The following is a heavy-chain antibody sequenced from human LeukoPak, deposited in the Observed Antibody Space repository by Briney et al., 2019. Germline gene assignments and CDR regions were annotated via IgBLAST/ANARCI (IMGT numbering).Heavy chain of an antibody. CDR1: GDSISADNHY. Sequence: PSETLSLTCTVSGDSISADNHYWGWIRQPPGKGLEWIGNIYSSGSTHYNPSLKSRVIISIDTSNNLFSLRLSSVTAADTAVYYCARRFAHRSRWFDPRGEGTLVTVSS. CDR3: ARRFAHRSRWFDP. J-gene: IGHJ5*02. D-gene: IGHD1-26*01. CDR2: IYSSGST. V-gene: IGHV4-39*02.